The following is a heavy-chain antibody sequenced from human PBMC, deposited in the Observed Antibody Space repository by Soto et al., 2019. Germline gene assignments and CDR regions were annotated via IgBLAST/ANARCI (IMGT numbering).Heavy chain of an antibody. V-gene: IGHV1-18*01. CDR1: GYTFTSYG. Sequence: GASVKVSCKASGYTFTSYGISWVRQAPGQGLEWMGWISAYNGKTNYAQKLQGRVTMTTDTSTRTAYMELRSLRSDDTAVYYCARGAGLRYVDWLLYFDYWGQGTLVTVSS. J-gene: IGHJ4*02. D-gene: IGHD3-9*01. CDR2: ISAYNGKT. CDR3: ARGAGLRYVDWLLYFDY.